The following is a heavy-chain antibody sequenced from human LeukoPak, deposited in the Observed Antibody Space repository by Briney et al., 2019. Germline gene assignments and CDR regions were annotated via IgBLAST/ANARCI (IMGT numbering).Heavy chain of an antibody. CDR1: GGSISSYY. CDR3: ARHLPDYDSSGYYLDY. Sequence: SETLSLTCTVSGGSISSYYWSWIRQPAGKGLEWIGRIYTSGSTNYNPSLKSRVTMSVDTSKNQFSLKLSSVTAADTAVYYCARHLPDYDSSGYYLDYWGQGTLVTVSS. D-gene: IGHD3-22*01. J-gene: IGHJ4*02. V-gene: IGHV4-4*07. CDR2: IYTSGST.